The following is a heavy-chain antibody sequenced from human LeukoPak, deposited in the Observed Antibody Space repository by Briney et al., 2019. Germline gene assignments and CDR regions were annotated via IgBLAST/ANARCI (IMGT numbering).Heavy chain of an antibody. Sequence: GGSLRLSCAASGFTVSSNYMSWVRQAPGKGLEWVSVIYSGGSTYYADSVKGRFTISRDNSKNTLYLQMNSLRAEYTAVYYCARWWLQCYDYWGQGTLVTVSS. CDR3: ARWWLQCYDY. D-gene: IGHD5-24*01. V-gene: IGHV3-53*01. CDR2: IYSGGST. CDR1: GFTVSSNY. J-gene: IGHJ4*02.